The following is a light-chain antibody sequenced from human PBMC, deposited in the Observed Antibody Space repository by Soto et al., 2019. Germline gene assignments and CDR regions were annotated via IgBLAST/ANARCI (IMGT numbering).Light chain of an antibody. CDR1: SSDVGGYNH. CDR3: SSYTTSTTLIV. V-gene: IGLV2-14*01. CDR2: DVT. J-gene: IGLJ1*01. Sequence: QSALTQPASVSGSPGQSITISCTGTSSDVGGYNHVSWYQQHPGKAPKLIIYDVTNRPSGVSNRFSGSKSGNTASLTISGLQAEDEADYYCSSYTTSTTLIVFGTGTKVTVL.